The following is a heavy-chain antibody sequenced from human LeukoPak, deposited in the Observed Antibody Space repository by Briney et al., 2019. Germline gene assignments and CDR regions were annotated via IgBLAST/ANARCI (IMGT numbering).Heavy chain of an antibody. CDR1: GFTFSSYG. Sequence: GGSLRLSCAASGFTFSSYGMHWVRQAPGKGLEWVAVIWYDGSNKYYADSVKGRFTISRDNSKNTLYLQMNSLRAEDTAVCYCAKDLAMIVVAAAYYFDYWGQGTLVTVSS. CDR3: AKDLAMIVVAAAYYFDY. J-gene: IGHJ4*02. CDR2: IWYDGSNK. V-gene: IGHV3-33*06. D-gene: IGHD3-22*01.